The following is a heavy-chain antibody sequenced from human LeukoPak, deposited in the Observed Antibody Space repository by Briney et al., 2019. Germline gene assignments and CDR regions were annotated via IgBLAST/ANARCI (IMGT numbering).Heavy chain of an antibody. CDR3: AKLEYYFDSTGYFDY. CDR2: VNWNGDST. CDR1: GFVFSDYG. D-gene: IGHD3-22*01. Sequence: GGSLRLSCAASGFVFSDYGMSWVRQVPGKGLEWVSTVNWNGDSTGYADSVKGRFTISRDNAKNSLYLQMNSLRAEDTALYYCAKLEYYFDSTGYFDYWGQGTLVTVSS. V-gene: IGHV3-20*04. J-gene: IGHJ4*02.